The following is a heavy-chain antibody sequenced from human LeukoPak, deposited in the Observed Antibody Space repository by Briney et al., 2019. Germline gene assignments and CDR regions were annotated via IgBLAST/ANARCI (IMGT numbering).Heavy chain of an antibody. J-gene: IGHJ4*02. CDR1: GFTLSTYW. CDR3: ARDGTYTDYDPDFDY. CDR2: IKQDGSEK. V-gene: IGHV3-7*04. Sequence: GGSLRLSCAASGFTLSTYWMSWVRQAPGKGLEWVANIKQDGSEKYYVDSAKGRFTISRDNAKNSLFLQMNSLRAEETAVYYCARDGTYTDYDPDFDYWGQGTHVTVSS. D-gene: IGHD5-12*01.